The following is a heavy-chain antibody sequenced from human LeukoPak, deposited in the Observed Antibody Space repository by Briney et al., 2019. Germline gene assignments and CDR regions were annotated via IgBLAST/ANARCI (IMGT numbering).Heavy chain of an antibody. Sequence: PWGSLRLSRAASGFTFSSYAMSWVRQAPGKGLEWVSAISGSGGSTYYADSVKGRFTISRDNSKNTLYLQMNSLRAEDTAVYYCVHCSGGSCRAQFDYWGQGTLVTVSS. CDR1: GFTFSSYA. CDR2: ISGSGGST. J-gene: IGHJ4*02. CDR3: VHCSGGSCRAQFDY. V-gene: IGHV3-23*01. D-gene: IGHD2-15*01.